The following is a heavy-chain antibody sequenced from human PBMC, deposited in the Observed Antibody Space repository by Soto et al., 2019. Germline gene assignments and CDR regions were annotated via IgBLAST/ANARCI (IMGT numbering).Heavy chain of an antibody. CDR3: ARDRGEQLAWFDP. D-gene: IGHD6-6*01. CDR1: GFTFSSYA. CDR2: ISSSSSYI. V-gene: IGHV3-21*01. J-gene: IGHJ5*02. Sequence: EVQLLESGGGLVQPGGSLRLSCAASGFTFSSYAMSWVRQAPGKGLEWVSSISSSSSYIYYADSVKGRFTISRDNAKNSLYLQMNSLRAEDTAVYYCARDRGEQLAWFDPWGQGTLVTVSS.